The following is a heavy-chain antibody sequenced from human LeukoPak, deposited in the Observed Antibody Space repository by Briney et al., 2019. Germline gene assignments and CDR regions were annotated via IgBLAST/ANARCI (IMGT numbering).Heavy chain of an antibody. CDR2: IKQDGSEK. CDR3: ARVQAYYYDSSGYLYYFYY. J-gene: IGHJ4*02. V-gene: IGHV3-7*01. Sequence: GGSLRLSCAASGFTFSSYWMSWVRQAPGKGLEWVANIKQDGSEKYYVDSVKGRFTISRDNAKNSLYLQMNSLRAEDTAVYYCARVQAYYYDSSGYLYYFYYWGQGTLVTVSS. CDR1: GFTFSSYW. D-gene: IGHD3-22*01.